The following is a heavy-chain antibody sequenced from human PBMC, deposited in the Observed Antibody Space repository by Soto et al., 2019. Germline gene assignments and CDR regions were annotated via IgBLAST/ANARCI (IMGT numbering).Heavy chain of an antibody. D-gene: IGHD1-1*01. CDR2: IYATGTT. V-gene: IGHV4-4*07. J-gene: IGHJ5*02. CDR1: GASIRGFY. Sequence: PSETLSLTFTVSGASIRGFYWSWIRKSAGKGLEWIGRIYATGTTDYNPSLKSRVMMSVDTSKKQFSLKLRSVTAADTAVYYCVRDGTKTLRDWFDPWGQGISVTVSS. CDR3: VRDGTKTLRDWFDP.